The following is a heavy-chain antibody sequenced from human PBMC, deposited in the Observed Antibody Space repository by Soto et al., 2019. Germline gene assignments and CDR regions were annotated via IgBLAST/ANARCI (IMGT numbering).Heavy chain of an antibody. V-gene: IGHV4-34*01. J-gene: IGHJ5*02. Sequence: SETLSLTCAVYGGAFRGYYWSWIRQPPGKGLEWLGEINDSGSTNYNPSLKSRITISLDTSKKEISLRLSSVTAADTAVYYCARERGRYCSGESCYPFGPWGQGALVNVSS. CDR2: INDSGST. CDR1: GGAFRGYY. D-gene: IGHD2-15*01. CDR3: ARERGRYCSGESCYPFGP.